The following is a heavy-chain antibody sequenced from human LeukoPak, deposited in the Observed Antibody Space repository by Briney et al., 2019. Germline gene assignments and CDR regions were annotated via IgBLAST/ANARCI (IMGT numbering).Heavy chain of an antibody. Sequence: ASVKVSCTASGYTFTSYGISWVRQAPGQGLEWMGWISAYNGNTNYAQKLQGRVTMTTDTSTSTAYMELRSLRSDDTAVYYCARDGKLRYFDWSQSHYYYGMDAWGKGTTVTVSS. J-gene: IGHJ6*04. D-gene: IGHD3-9*01. V-gene: IGHV1-18*04. CDR2: ISAYNGNT. CDR1: GYTFTSYG. CDR3: ARDGKLRYFDWSQSHYYYGMDA.